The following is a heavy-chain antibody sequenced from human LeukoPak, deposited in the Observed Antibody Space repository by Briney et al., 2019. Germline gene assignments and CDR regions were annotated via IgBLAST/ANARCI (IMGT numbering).Heavy chain of an antibody. CDR3: ARYYGSGSKTVRAIDY. J-gene: IGHJ4*02. V-gene: IGHV4-39*07. D-gene: IGHD3-10*01. CDR2: IYYSGST. Sequence: SETLSLTCTVSGGSITSNSYYWGWIRQPPGNGLEWIGSIYYSGSTYYNPSLKSRVTISVDTSKNQFSLKLSSVTAADTAVYYCARYYGSGSKTVRAIDYWGQGTLVIVSS. CDR1: GGSITSNSYY.